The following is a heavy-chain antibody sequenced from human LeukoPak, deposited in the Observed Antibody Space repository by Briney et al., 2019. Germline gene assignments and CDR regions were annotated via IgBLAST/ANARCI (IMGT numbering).Heavy chain of an antibody. CDR2: IYYSGST. Sequence: KPSETPSPTRTVSGGSLSSYYWSWIRQPPGEGLEWVGDIYYSGSTNYNPSLKSRVTISVDTSKNQFSLKLSSVTAADTAVYYCARDRSSGWYGKYYFDYWGRGTLVTVSS. D-gene: IGHD6-19*01. CDR3: ARDRSSGWYGKYYFDY. CDR1: GGSLSSYY. J-gene: IGHJ4*02. V-gene: IGHV4-59*01.